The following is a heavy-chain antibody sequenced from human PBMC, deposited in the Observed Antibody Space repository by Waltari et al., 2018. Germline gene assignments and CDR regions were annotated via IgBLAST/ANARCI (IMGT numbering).Heavy chain of an antibody. CDR3: ARGRTGKRTGNFDY. Sequence: QVQLQQWGAGLSRPSETLSLTCAVYGGSFTDYYWTWIRQPPGKGLEWMGEISHSGTNNYNPSVKSRVTISLDTSKNQFSLKLNSVTAADTAMYYCARGRTGKRTGNFDYWGQGTLVTVSS. CDR2: ISHSGTN. D-gene: IGHD1-1*01. CDR1: GGSFTDYY. J-gene: IGHJ4*02. V-gene: IGHV4-34*01.